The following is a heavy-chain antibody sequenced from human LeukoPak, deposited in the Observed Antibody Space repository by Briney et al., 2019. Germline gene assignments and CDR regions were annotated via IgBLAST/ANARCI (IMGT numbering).Heavy chain of an antibody. V-gene: IGHV3-23*01. D-gene: IGHD4-11*01. J-gene: IGHJ4*02. CDR3: ANDGRNDYSTGY. Sequence: GGSLRLSCAASGFTFSSYAMSWVRQAPGKGLEWVSAISGSGGSTYYADSVKGRFTISRDNSKNTLYLQMNSLRAEDTAVYYCANDGRNDYSTGYWGQGTLVTVSS. CDR1: GFTFSSYA. CDR2: ISGSGGST.